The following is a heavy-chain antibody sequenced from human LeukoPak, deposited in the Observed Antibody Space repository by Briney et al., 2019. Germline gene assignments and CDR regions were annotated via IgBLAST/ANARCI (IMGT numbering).Heavy chain of an antibody. CDR3: ARDCYYDSSGCDAFDI. V-gene: IGHV4-59*01. CDR1: GVAISSYY. Sequence: SETLSLTCTVSGVAISSYYWSWIRQPPGKGLEWIGYIYYSGSTNYNPPLKSRVTISVDTSKNQFSLKLSSVTAADTAVYYCARDCYYDSSGCDAFDIWGQGTMVTVSS. J-gene: IGHJ3*02. D-gene: IGHD3-22*01. CDR2: IYYSGST.